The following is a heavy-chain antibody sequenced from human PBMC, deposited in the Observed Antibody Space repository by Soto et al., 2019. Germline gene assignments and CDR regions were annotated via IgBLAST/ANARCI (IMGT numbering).Heavy chain of an antibody. CDR1: GGTFSSYA. CDR3: ARDLTAHYYGSVSTQPQPPPQLDY. D-gene: IGHD3-10*01. J-gene: IGHJ4*02. CDR2: IIPIFGTA. V-gene: IGHV1-69*13. Sequence: ASVKVSCKASGGTFSSYAISWVRQAPGQGLEWMGGIIPIFGTANYAQKFQGRVTITADESTSTAYMELNSLSSEDTAVYYCARDLTAHYYGSVSTQPQPPPQLDYWGQGTLVTVSS.